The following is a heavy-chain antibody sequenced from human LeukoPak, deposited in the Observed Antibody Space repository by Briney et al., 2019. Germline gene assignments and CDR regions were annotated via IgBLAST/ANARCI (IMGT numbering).Heavy chain of an antibody. CDR3: ARAFELGSRIGY. V-gene: IGHV4-30-2*01. CDR1: GGSISSGGYY. D-gene: IGHD3-10*01. J-gene: IGHJ4*02. Sequence: SETLSLTCTVSGGSISSGGYYWSWIRQPPGKGLEWIGYIYHSGSTYYNPSLKSRVTISVDRSKNQFSLKLSSVTAADTAVYYCARAFELGSRIGYWGQGTLVTVSS. CDR2: IYHSGST.